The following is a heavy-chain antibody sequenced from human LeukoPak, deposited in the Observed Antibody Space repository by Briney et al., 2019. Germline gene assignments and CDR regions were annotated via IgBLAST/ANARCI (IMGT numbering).Heavy chain of an antibody. CDR1: GFTFSNAG. J-gene: IGHJ6*03. CDR2: IKTKSEGRTT. D-gene: IGHD3-10*01. CDR3: TTEFKELGSFFYFYYMDV. Sequence: GGSLRLSCTASGFTFSNAGMNWVRQAPGKGLEWVGRIKTKSEGRTTDYAAPAKGRFTISRDDSKNALFLQMDSLKSDDTAMYYCTTEFKELGSFFYFYYMDVWGTGTTVTISS. V-gene: IGHV3-15*01.